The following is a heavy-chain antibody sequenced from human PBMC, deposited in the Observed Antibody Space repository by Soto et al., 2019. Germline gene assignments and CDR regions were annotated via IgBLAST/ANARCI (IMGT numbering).Heavy chain of an antibody. CDR1: GGTFSSYA. D-gene: IGHD3-22*01. J-gene: IGHJ5*02. Sequence: QVQLVQSGAEVKKPGSSVKVSCKASGGTFSSYAITWVRQAPGQELEWMGGIIPIFGTANNAQKFQGRVTITADESTSTAYMELSSLTSEDTAVYYSARDRGPSSGYYPYWFDPWGQGTLVTVSS. CDR3: ARDRGPSSGYYPYWFDP. V-gene: IGHV1-69*12. CDR2: IIPIFGTA.